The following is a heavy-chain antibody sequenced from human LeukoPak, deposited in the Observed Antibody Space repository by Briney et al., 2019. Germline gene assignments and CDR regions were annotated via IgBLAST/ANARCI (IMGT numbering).Heavy chain of an antibody. J-gene: IGHJ5*02. V-gene: IGHV1-8*02. Sequence: GASVKVSCKASGYTFTSYYMHWVRQATGQGLEWMGWMNPNSGNTGYAQKFQGRVTMTRNTSISTAYMELSSLRSEDTAVYYCARVMVRGTNWFDPWGQGTLVTVSS. CDR1: GYTFTSYY. CDR2: MNPNSGNT. D-gene: IGHD3-10*01. CDR3: ARVMVRGTNWFDP.